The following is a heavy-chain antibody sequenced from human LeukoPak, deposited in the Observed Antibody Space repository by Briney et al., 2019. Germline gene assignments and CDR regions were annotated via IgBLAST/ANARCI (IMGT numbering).Heavy chain of an antibody. D-gene: IGHD4-17*01. CDR3: ARIAGGYGDYQGSHPFDY. J-gene: IGHJ4*02. CDR2: IWYDGSNK. V-gene: IGHV3-33*08. Sequence: GGSLRLSCAASGFTFSSYAMHWVRQAPGKGLERVAVIWYDGSNKYYADSVKGRFTISRDNSKNTLYLQMNSLRAEDTAVYYCARIAGGYGDYQGSHPFDYWGQGTLVTVSS. CDR1: GFTFSSYA.